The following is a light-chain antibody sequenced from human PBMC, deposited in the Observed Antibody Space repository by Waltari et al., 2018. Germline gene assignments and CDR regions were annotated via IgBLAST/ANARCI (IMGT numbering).Light chain of an antibody. V-gene: IGKV3-15*01. Sequence: ETVMTKSPASLSVSPGARATPSCRASQTIRTNLAWYQPKPGQAPRLLIHGASTRAPGIPARFSGSGSGTEFTLTISSLQSEDSAVYYCQQYNNWPPGDTFGQGTRLEVK. J-gene: IGKJ2*01. CDR1: QTIRTN. CDR2: GAS. CDR3: QQYNNWPPGDT.